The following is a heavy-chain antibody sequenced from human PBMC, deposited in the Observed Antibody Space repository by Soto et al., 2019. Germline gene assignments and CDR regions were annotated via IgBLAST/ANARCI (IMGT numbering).Heavy chain of an antibody. CDR3: AADRPRGYSYDDDAFDI. D-gene: IGHD5-18*01. J-gene: IGHJ3*02. CDR1: GYTLTELS. CDR2: FDPEDGET. Sequence: ASVKVSCKVSGYTLTELSMHWVLQAPGKGLEWMGGFDPEDGETIYAQKFQGRVTMTEDTSTDTAYMELSSLRSEDTAVYYCAADRPRGYSYDDDAFDIWGQGTMVTVSS. V-gene: IGHV1-24*01.